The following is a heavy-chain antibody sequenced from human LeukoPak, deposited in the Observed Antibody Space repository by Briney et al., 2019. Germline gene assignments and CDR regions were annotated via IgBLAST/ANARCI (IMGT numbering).Heavy chain of an antibody. V-gene: IGHV4-39*01. CDR3: ARHPPYVSWSWGAYYFDH. CDR2: IYYGGST. CDR1: GGSISSSNFY. J-gene: IGHJ4*02. Sequence: PSETLSLTCTVSGGSISSSNFYWGWLRQPPGKGVEWIGSIYYGGSTFYSPPLKSRVTISVDASNNQFSLNLRSVTAADTAVYFGARHPPYVSWSWGAYYFDHWGQGNLVTVSS. D-gene: IGHD3-10*01.